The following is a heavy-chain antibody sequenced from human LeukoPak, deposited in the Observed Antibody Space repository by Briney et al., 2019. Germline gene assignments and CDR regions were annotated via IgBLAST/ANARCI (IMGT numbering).Heavy chain of an antibody. CDR1: GFTFSRYA. Sequence: GGSLRLSCAASGFTFSRYALHWVRQAPGKGLEWVAVISYDGGNTYYADSVKGRFTISRDNSKNTLYLQLNSQRAEDTAVYYCARDSTYYYGSGSSGPHYFDYWGQGTLVTVSS. CDR2: ISYDGGNT. J-gene: IGHJ4*02. D-gene: IGHD3-10*01. CDR3: ARDSTYYYGSGSSGPHYFDY. V-gene: IGHV3-30*01.